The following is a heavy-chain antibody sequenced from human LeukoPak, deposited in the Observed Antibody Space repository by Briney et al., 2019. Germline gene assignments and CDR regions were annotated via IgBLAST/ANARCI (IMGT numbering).Heavy chain of an antibody. V-gene: IGHV4-39*01. CDR3: ARRRIAAAFPPYYYYMDV. Sequence: SETLSLTCTVSGGSISSSSYYWGWNRQPPGKGLEWIGSIYYSGSTYYNPSLKSRVTIYVDTSKNQFSLKLGSVTAAGTAVYYCARRRIAAAFPPYYYYMDVSGTETTVTLSS. D-gene: IGHD6-13*01. CDR2: IYYSGST. CDR1: GGSISSSSYY. J-gene: IGHJ6*03.